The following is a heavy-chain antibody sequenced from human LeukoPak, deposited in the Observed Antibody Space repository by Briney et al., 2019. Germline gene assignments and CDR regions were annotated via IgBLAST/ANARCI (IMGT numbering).Heavy chain of an antibody. CDR1: GFTFSSYA. CDR3: ARESLGYCSGSTCYYFYMDF. CDR2: ISGSSSTI. V-gene: IGHV3-48*04. J-gene: IGHJ6*03. Sequence: QPGGSLRLSCAASGFTFSSYAMSWVRQAPGKGLEWLSYISGSSSTIYYADSVKGRFTISRDNAKNSLYLQMDSLRAEDTAVYYCARESLGYCSGSTCYYFYMDFWGKGTTVTVSS. D-gene: IGHD2-15*01.